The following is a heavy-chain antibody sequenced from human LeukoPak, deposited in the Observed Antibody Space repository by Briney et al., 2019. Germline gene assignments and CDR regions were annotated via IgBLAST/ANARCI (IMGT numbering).Heavy chain of an antibody. J-gene: IGHJ3*02. V-gene: IGHV4-34*01. CDR2: INHSGST. D-gene: IGHD3-10*01. CDR1: GGSFSGYY. CDR3: ARDRDSVAFDI. Sequence: SETLSLTCAVYGGSFSGYYWSWIRQPPGKGLEWIGEINHSGSTNYNPSLKSRVTISVDTSKNQFSLKLSSVTAADTAVYYCARDRDSVAFDIWGQGTMVTVSS.